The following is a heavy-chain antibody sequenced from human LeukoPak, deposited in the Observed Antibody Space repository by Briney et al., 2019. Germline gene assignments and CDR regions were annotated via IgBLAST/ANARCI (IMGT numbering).Heavy chain of an antibody. D-gene: IGHD3-10*01. CDR2: ISSSSSYI. V-gene: IGHV3-21*01. J-gene: IGHJ6*02. CDR1: GFTLSSYS. CDR3: ARAYYYGSGSPSNEGYYYSMDV. Sequence: GGSLRLSCAASGFTLSSYSMNWVRQAPGKGLEWVSSISSSSSYIYYADSVKGRFTISRDNAKNSLYLQMNSLRAEDTAVYYCARAYYYGSGSPSNEGYYYSMDVWGQGTTVTVSS.